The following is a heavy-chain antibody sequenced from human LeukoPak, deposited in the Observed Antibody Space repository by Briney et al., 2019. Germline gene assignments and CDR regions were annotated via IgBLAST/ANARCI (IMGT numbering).Heavy chain of an antibody. V-gene: IGHV1-2*02. D-gene: IGHD6-6*01. CDR3: ARWEGRYRVGSSSIEEDRRINWFDP. CDR1: GYTFTGYY. J-gene: IGHJ5*02. Sequence: ASVKVSCKASGYTFTGYYMHWVRQAPGQGLEWMGWINPNSGGTNYAQKFQGRVTLTRDTSISTAYMELSRLRSDDTAVYYCARWEGRYRVGSSSIEEDRRINWFDPWGQGTLVTVSS. CDR2: INPNSGGT.